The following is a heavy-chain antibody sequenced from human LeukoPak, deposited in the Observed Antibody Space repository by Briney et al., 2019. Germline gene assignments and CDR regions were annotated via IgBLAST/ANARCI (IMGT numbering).Heavy chain of an antibody. CDR3: AKDGDYYDSSGYYYPSGIVSYYFDY. J-gene: IGHJ4*02. D-gene: IGHD3-22*01. CDR2: ISYDGSNK. Sequence: GGSLRLSCAASGFTFSSYGMHWVRQAPGKGLEWVAVISYDGSNKYYADSVKGRFTISRDNSKNTLYLQMNSLRAEDTAVYYCAKDGDYYDSSGYYYPSGIVSYYFDYWGQGTLVTVSS. CDR1: GFTFSSYG. V-gene: IGHV3-30*18.